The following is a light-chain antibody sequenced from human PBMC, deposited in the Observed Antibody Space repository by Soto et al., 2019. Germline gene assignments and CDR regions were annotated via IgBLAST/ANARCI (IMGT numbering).Light chain of an antibody. V-gene: IGLV2-14*01. Sequence: QSALTQPASVSGSPGQSITISCTGTSSDVGGYNYVSWYQQHPGKAPKLMIYDVSNRPSGVSNRFSGSKSSNTASLTISGLQAKDEADYYCSSYTSSSTLVVFGGGTKVTVL. CDR2: DVS. CDR3: SSYTSSSTLVV. J-gene: IGLJ2*01. CDR1: SSDVGGYNY.